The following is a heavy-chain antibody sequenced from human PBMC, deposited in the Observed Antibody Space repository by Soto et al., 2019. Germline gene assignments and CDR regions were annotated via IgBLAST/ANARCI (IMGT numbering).Heavy chain of an antibody. J-gene: IGHJ4*02. CDR3: ARLIGNSWFVG. Sequence: QVQLQQSGPGLVKPSQTLSLTCAISGDSVSTNTATWDWIRQSPTRGLEWLGRTYYRSKWNTDYSLSVKSRITAHPDTTKNQVSLQLDSVTPEDTAVYYCARLIGNSWFVGWGQGTLVTVSS. CDR1: GDSVSTNTAT. CDR2: TYYRSKWNT. V-gene: IGHV6-1*01. D-gene: IGHD6-13*01.